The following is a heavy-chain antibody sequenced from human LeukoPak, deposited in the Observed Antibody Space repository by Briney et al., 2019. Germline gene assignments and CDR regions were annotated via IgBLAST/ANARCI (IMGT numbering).Heavy chain of an antibody. J-gene: IGHJ4*02. CDR3: ARGRGVAVTGTIDY. V-gene: IGHV1-2*02. Sequence: ASVKVSCKASGYTFTGYYMHWVRQAPGQGLEWMGWINPNSGGAKYAQKFQGRATMTGDTATGTAYMELSRLTSDDTAVYYCARGRGVAVTGTIDYWGQGTLVTVSS. CDR1: GYTFTGYY. D-gene: IGHD6-19*01. CDR2: INPNSGGA.